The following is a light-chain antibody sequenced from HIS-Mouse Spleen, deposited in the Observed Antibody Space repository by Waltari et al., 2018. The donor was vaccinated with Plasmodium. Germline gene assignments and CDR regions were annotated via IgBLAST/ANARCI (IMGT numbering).Light chain of an antibody. CDR2: DAS. CDR1: QDLSNY. V-gene: IGKV1-33*01. CDR3: QQYDNRPPLFT. Sequence: DIQMTQSPSSLSASVGARVTITCQASQDLSNYLNWYQQKPGQAPKLRISDASNLETGVPSMFSGSGSWTDFTFTISSLQPKDIATYYCQQYDNRPPLFTFGPGTKVDIK. J-gene: IGKJ3*01.